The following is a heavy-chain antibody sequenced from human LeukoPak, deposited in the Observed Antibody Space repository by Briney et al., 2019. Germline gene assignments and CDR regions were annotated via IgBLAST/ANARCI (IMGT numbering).Heavy chain of an antibody. V-gene: IGHV4-4*07. CDR3: ARGVRIAVAGTTSRYYFVY. CDR2: IYTSGST. D-gene: IGHD6-19*01. CDR1: GGSISSYY. J-gene: IGHJ4*02. Sequence: SETLSLTCTVSGGSISSYYWSWIRQPAGKGLEWIGRIYTSGSTNYNPSLKSRVTMSVDTSKNQFSLKLSSVTAADTAVYYCARGVRIAVAGTTSRYYFVYWGEGTLVTVSS.